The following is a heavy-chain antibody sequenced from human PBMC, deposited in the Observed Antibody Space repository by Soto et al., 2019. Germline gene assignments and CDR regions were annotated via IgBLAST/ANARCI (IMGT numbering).Heavy chain of an antibody. J-gene: IGHJ4*02. CDR2: IKSKTDGGTT. CDR1: GFIFSDAW. Sequence: EVQLVESGGDLVKPGGSLRLSCAASGFIFSDAWMSWVRQAPGKGLEWVAGIKSKTDGGTTDHAAPMEGRFTISRDDARDTLFLQMHGLKTEDTAVDYCTIYDCIWGGDRYRSAYWGQGTLVTV. CDR3: TIYDCIWGGDRYRSAY. V-gene: IGHV3-15*01. D-gene: IGHD3-16*02.